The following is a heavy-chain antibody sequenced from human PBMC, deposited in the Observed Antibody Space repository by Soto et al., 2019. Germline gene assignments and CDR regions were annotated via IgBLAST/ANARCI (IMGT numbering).Heavy chain of an antibody. CDR2: IIPILGIA. V-gene: IGHV1-69*02. D-gene: IGHD7-27*01. J-gene: IGHJ4*02. Sequence: SVKVSCKASGGTFSSYTISWVRQAPGQGLEWMGRIIPILGIANYAQKFQGRVTITADKSTSTAYMELSSLRSEDTAVYYCARHLRGLTPRVETPEYYFDYWGQGTLVTVSS. CDR1: GGTFSSYT. CDR3: ARHLRGLTPRVETPEYYFDY.